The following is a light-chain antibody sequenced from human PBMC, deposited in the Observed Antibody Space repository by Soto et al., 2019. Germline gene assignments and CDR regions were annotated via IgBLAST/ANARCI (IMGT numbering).Light chain of an antibody. Sequence: QSVLTQPASVSGSPGQSITISCTGTSSDVGSYNLVSWYQQHPCKAPKLMIYEGSKRPSGVSNRFSGSKSGHTASLTISGLRAEDEADYYCCSYAGSSTWVLGGGNKLTVL. CDR3: CSYAGSSTWV. J-gene: IGLJ3*02. V-gene: IGLV2-23*01. CDR2: EGS. CDR1: SSDVGSYNL.